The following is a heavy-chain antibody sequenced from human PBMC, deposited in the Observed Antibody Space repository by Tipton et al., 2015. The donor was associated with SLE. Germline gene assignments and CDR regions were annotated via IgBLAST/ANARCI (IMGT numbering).Heavy chain of an antibody. CDR1: GDSVSSNSAA. Sequence: GLVKPSQTLSLTCAISGDSVSSNSAAWNWIRQSPSRGLEWLGRTYYMSKWYNDYAVSVKSRIIINPDTSKNQFSLQLTSVTPEDTAVYYCARHGVEPGRELLLPPYMDVWGKGTTVTVSS. CDR3: ARHGVEPGRELLLPPYMDV. J-gene: IGHJ6*03. V-gene: IGHV6-1*01. CDR2: TYYMSKWYN. D-gene: IGHD1-26*01.